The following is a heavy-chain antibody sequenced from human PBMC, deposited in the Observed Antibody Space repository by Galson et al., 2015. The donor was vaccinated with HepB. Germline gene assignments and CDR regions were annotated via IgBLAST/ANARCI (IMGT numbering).Heavy chain of an antibody. CDR2: IIPIFGTA. V-gene: IGHV1-69*06. CDR3: ARDTKSYWYFDL. CDR1: GGTFSSYA. Sequence: SVKVSCKASGGTFSSYANSWVRQAPGQGLEWMGGIIPIFGTANYAQKFQGRVTITADKSTSTAYMELSSLRSEDTAVYYCARDTKSYWYFDLWGRGTLVTVSS. J-gene: IGHJ2*01. D-gene: IGHD3-3*01.